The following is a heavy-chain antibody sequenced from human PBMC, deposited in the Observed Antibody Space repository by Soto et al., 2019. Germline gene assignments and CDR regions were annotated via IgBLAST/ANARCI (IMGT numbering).Heavy chain of an antibody. CDR2: IYYSGST. Sequence: SETLSLTCTVSGGSISSYYWSWIRQPPGKGLEWIGYIYYSGSTNYNPSLKSRVTISVDTSKNQFSLKLSSVTAADTAVYYCARGSGYSSSWYLPELDYWGQGTLVTVSS. CDR1: GGSISSYY. V-gene: IGHV4-59*08. D-gene: IGHD6-13*01. CDR3: ARGSGYSSSWYLPELDY. J-gene: IGHJ4*02.